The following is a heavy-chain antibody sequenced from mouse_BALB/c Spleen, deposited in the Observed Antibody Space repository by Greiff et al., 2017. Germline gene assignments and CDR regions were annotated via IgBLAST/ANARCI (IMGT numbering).Heavy chain of an antibody. Sequence: QVQLKESGAELVRPGVSVKISCKGSGYTFTDYAMHWVKQSHAKSLEWIGVISTYYGDASYNQKFKGKATMTVDKSSSTAYMELARLTSEDSAIYYCARGMGRDAMDYWGQRTSVTVTS. CDR1: GYTFTDYA. D-gene: IGHD4-1*01. V-gene: IGHV1S137*01. CDR3: ARGMGRDAMDY. J-gene: IGHJ4*01. CDR2: ISTYYGDA.